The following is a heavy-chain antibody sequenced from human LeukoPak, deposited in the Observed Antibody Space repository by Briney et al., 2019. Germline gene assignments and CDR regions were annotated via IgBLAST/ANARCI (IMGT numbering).Heavy chain of an antibody. CDR1: GGSISSSSYY. CDR2: IYHSGST. CDR3: AREDGYSGYDF. J-gene: IGHJ4*02. D-gene: IGHD5-12*01. V-gene: IGHV4-39*07. Sequence: SETLSLTCTVSGGSISSSSYYWGWIRQPPGKGLEWIGYIYHSGSTYYNPSLKSRVTISVDRSKNQFSLKLSSVTAADTAVYYCAREDGYSGYDFWGQGTLVTVSS.